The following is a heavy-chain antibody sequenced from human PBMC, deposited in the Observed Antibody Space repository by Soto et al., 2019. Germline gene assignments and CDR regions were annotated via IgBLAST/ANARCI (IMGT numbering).Heavy chain of an antibody. Sequence: SETLSLTCTVSGASISSSNYYWGWLRQPPGKGLEWIGSIYYSGRTQYNQSLKSRVTISVDTSKNQFSLKLSSVTAADTAVYYCARQGSDSESFQRQPFDCWGHGTLVTVSS. V-gene: IGHV4-39*01. J-gene: IGHJ4*01. D-gene: IGHD2-2*01. CDR2: IYYSGRT. CDR1: GASISSSNYY. CDR3: ARQGSDSESFQRQPFDC.